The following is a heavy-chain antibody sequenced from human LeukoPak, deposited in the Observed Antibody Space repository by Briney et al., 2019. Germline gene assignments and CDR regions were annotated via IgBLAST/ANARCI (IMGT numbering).Heavy chain of an antibody. J-gene: IGHJ6*03. V-gene: IGHV3-48*03. Sequence: PGGSLRLYCAASGFTFSSYEMNWVRQAPGKGLEWVSYISSSGSTIYYADSVKGRFTISRDNAKNSLYLQMNSLRAEDTAVYYCARKYYYDSSGYKRYYYYYYMDVWGKGTTVTVSS. CDR1: GFTFSSYE. CDR2: ISSSGSTI. D-gene: IGHD3-22*01. CDR3: ARKYYYDSSGYKRYYYYYYMDV.